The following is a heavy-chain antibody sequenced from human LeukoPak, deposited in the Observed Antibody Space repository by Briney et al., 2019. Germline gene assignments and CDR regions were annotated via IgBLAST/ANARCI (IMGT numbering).Heavy chain of an antibody. CDR3: ARAGAAYGGDPTY. Sequence: ASVKVSCKASGYTFTNYGISWVRQAPGQGLELVGWISAYNGGTNYAQEFQGRVTLTTDTSTTTAYMELRSLRSDDTAVYYCARAGAAYGGDPTYWGQGTLVTVSS. J-gene: IGHJ4*02. V-gene: IGHV1-18*01. CDR2: ISAYNGGT. CDR1: GYTFTNYG. D-gene: IGHD4-23*01.